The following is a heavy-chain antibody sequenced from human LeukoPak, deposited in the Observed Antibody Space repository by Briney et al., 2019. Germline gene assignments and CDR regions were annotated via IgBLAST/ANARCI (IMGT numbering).Heavy chain of an antibody. D-gene: IGHD6-19*01. CDR3: ARALGYSSGWPYYFDY. CDR1: GGSISSYY. Sequence: SETLSLTCTVSGGSISSYYWSWIRQPPGKGLEWIGYIYYSGSTNYNPSLKSRVTISVDTSKNQSSLKLSSVTAADTAVYYCARALGYSSGWPYYFDYWGQGTLVTVSS. CDR2: IYYSGST. J-gene: IGHJ4*02. V-gene: IGHV4-59*08.